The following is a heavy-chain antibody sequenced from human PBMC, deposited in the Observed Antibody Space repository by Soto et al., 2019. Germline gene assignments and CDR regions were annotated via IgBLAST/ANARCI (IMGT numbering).Heavy chain of an antibody. CDR1: GFTFRSYG. J-gene: IGHJ4*02. D-gene: IGHD6-19*01. CDR2: ISYDGSNK. V-gene: IGHV3-30*18. Sequence: GGSLRLSCAASGFTFRSYGMHWVRQAPGKGLEWVAVISYDGSNKYYSDSVKGRFTISRDNSKNTLYLQMNSLRAEDTAVYYCAKDRRYFRSSLAYWGQGTLVTVSS. CDR3: AKDRRYFRSSLAY.